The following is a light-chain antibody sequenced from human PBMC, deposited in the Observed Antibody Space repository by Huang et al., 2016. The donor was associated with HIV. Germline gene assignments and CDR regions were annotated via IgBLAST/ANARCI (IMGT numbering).Light chain of an antibody. CDR1: QSVTHNY. CDR3: QQYGGSPRT. CDR2: GAY. V-gene: IGKV3-20*01. Sequence: EIVLTQSPGTLSLSLGESATLSCRASQSVTHNYLAWPQQKPGQGPRLVLYGAYSRATGIPDRFSGSGSGTDFTLTISRLEPDDFVVYYCQQYGGSPRTFGQGTKLEIK. J-gene: IGKJ2*01.